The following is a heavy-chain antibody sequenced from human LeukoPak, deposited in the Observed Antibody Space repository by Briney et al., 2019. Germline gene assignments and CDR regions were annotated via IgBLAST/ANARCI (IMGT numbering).Heavy chain of an antibody. CDR3: ARDQGVGQQLVNWFDP. CDR1: GGSISSSSYY. CDR2: IYYGEST. V-gene: IGHV4-39*07. D-gene: IGHD6-13*01. J-gene: IGHJ5*02. Sequence: KPSETLSLTCTVSGGSISSSSYYWGWIRQPPGKGLEWIGSIYYGESTYYNPSLKSRVTISVDTSKNQFSLKLSSVTAADTAVYYCARDQGVGQQLVNWFDPWGQGTLVTVSS.